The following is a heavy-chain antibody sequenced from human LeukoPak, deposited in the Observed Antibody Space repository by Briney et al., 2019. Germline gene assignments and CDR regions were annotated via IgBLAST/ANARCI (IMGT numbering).Heavy chain of an antibody. CDR3: ARNVYRTFDS. D-gene: IGHD1-14*01. Sequence: PGGSLRLSCAASGFTFSTYWMSWVRQAPGKGLEWVANIKQDGSEKYYVDSVKDRFTISRDNAKNSLYLQMNNLRVEDTAVYYCARNVYRTFDSWDQGTLVTVSS. CDR2: IKQDGSEK. V-gene: IGHV3-7*01. J-gene: IGHJ4*02. CDR1: GFTFSTYW.